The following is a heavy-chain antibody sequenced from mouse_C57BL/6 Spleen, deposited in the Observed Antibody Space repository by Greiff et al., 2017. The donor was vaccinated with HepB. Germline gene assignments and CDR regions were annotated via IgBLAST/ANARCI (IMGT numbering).Heavy chain of an antibody. CDR3: ARYDGYYHYYFDY. CDR1: GYTFTSYW. V-gene: IGHV1-64*01. D-gene: IGHD2-3*01. CDR2: IHPNSGST. J-gene: IGHJ2*01. Sequence: QVKLQQPGAELVKPGASVKLSCKASGYTFTSYWMHWVKQRPGQGLEWIGMIHPNSGSTNYNEKFKSKATLTVDKSSSTAYMQLSSLTSEDSAVYYCARYDGYYHYYFDYWGQGTTLTVSS.